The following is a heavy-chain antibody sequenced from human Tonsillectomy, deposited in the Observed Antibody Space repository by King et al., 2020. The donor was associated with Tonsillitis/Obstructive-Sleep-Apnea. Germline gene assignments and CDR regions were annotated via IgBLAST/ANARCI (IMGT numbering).Heavy chain of an antibody. CDR3: AREGGVIVVVPAFDY. J-gene: IGHJ4*02. CDR2: ISSSGSTI. Sequence: EVQLVESGGGLVQPGGSLRLSCAASGFTFSSYEMNWVRQAPGKGLEWVSYISSSGSTIYYADSVKGRFTISRDNAKNSLYLQMNSLRAEDTAVYYCAREGGVIVVVPAFDYWGQGTLVTVSS. D-gene: IGHD2-2*01. V-gene: IGHV3-48*03. CDR1: GFTFSSYE.